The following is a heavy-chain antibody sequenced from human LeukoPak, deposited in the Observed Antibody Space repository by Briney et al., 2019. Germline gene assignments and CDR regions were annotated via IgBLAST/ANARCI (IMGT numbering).Heavy chain of an antibody. CDR1: GFTFSSYS. V-gene: IGHV3-21*01. Sequence: GGSLRLSCAASGFTFSSYSMNWVRQAPGKGLEWVSSISSSRSYIYYADSVKGRFTISRDNAKNSLYLQMNSLRAEDTAVYYCARDDASNWNYVGGFDYWGQGTLVTVSS. CDR3: ARDDASNWNYVGGFDY. CDR2: ISSSRSYI. J-gene: IGHJ4*02. D-gene: IGHD1-7*01.